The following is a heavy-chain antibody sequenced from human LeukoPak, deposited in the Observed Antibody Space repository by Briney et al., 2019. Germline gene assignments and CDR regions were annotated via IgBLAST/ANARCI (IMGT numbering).Heavy chain of an antibody. J-gene: IGHJ6*03. CDR1: GFTFSSYG. Sequence: GGSLRLSCAASGFTFSSYGMSWVRQAPGKGLGWVSAISGSGGSTYYADSVKGRFTISRDNAKNSLYLQMNSLRAEDTAVYYCAKADGGYYGSGSYYDYYYYYMDVWGKGTTVTISS. V-gene: IGHV3-23*01. D-gene: IGHD3-10*01. CDR2: ISGSGGST. CDR3: AKADGGYYGSGSYYDYYYYYMDV.